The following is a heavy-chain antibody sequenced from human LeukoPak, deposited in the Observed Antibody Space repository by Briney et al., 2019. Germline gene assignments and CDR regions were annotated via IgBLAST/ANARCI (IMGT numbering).Heavy chain of an antibody. Sequence: SETLSLTCTVSGGSISSYYWSWIRQPAGKGLEWIGRIYSSGNTNYSPSLKSRVTMSVDTSENQFSLKLSSVTAADTAVYYCARNRGNDAFDIWGQGTLVTVSS. CDR3: ARNRGNDAFDI. J-gene: IGHJ3*02. CDR2: IYSSGNT. D-gene: IGHD3-10*01. CDR1: GGSISSYY. V-gene: IGHV4-4*07.